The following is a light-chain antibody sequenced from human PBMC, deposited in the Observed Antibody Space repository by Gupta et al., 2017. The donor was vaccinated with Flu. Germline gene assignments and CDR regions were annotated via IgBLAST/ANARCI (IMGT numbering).Light chain of an antibody. CDR1: QSIDTW. Sequence: PSTLSAVVGDRVTITCRASQSIDTWLAWYQQRPGKAPKLLIYKASTLQTGVPSRFSGSGSGTEFTLTISSLQPDDFATYYCQQYNRYPRTFGQGAKVEI. CDR3: QQYNRYPRT. CDR2: KAS. V-gene: IGKV1-5*03. J-gene: IGKJ1*01.